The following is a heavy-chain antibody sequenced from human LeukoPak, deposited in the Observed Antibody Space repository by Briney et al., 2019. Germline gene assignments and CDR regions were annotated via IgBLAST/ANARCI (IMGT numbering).Heavy chain of an antibody. CDR3: ARAKSNRYYYYYYMDV. D-gene: IGHD1-14*01. V-gene: IGHV4-34*01. CDR2: INHSGST. Sequence: PSETLSLTCAVYGGSFSGYYWSWIRQPPGKGLEWIGEINHSGSTNYNPSLKSRVTISVDTSKNQFSLKLSSVTAADTAVYYCARAKSNRYYYYYYMDVWGKGTTVTVS. J-gene: IGHJ6*03. CDR1: GGSFSGYY.